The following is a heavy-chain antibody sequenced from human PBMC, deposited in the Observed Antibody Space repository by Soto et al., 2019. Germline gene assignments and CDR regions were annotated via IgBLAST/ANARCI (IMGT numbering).Heavy chain of an antibody. J-gene: IGHJ4*02. Sequence: QVQLVQSGAEVKKPGASVKVSCKASGYTFTSYAISWVRQAPGQGLEWMGWISAYNGNTNYAQKLQGRVTMTTDTTTSTASVVLRSLSSDDTAVYYCARDSPPPRAWGQGTLVTVSS. V-gene: IGHV1-18*01. CDR2: ISAYNGNT. CDR1: GYTFTSYA. CDR3: ARDSPPPRA.